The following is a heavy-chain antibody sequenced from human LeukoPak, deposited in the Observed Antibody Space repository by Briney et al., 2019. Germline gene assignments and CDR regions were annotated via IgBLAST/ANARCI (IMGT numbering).Heavy chain of an antibody. CDR3: AKGGWYPDF. CDR1: GFTFGDYA. D-gene: IGHD6-19*01. Sequence: GGSLRLSCTASGFTFGDYAMSWVRQAPGKGLEWVAYIKQDGSEQFYVDSVKGRFTISRDNAKNSLDLQMNNLKGDDTAVYYCAKGGWYPDFWGQGTLVTVSS. V-gene: IGHV3-7*01. J-gene: IGHJ4*02. CDR2: IKQDGSEQ.